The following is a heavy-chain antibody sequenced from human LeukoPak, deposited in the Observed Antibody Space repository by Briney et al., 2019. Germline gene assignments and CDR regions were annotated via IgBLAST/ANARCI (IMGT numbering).Heavy chain of an antibody. CDR2: ISWNSGSI. J-gene: IGHJ4*02. V-gene: IGHV3-9*01. D-gene: IGHD6-19*01. CDR1: GFTFDDYA. Sequence: GGSLRLSCAASGFTFDDYAMHWVRQAPGKGLEWVSGISWNSGSIGCADSMKGRFTISRDNAKNSLYLQMNSPRAEDTALYYCAKGRRIAVAGDIFDYWGQGTLVTVSS. CDR3: AKGRRIAVAGDIFDY.